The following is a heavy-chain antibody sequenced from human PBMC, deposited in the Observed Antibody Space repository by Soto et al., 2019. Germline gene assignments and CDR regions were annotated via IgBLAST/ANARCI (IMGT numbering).Heavy chain of an antibody. CDR3: AKDWGLGPGLYYFDY. J-gene: IGHJ4*02. CDR1: GFTFSSYG. D-gene: IGHD3-16*01. CDR2: ISYDGSNK. Sequence: GGSLRLSCAASGFTFSSYGMHWVRQAPGKGLEWVAVISYDGSNKYYADSVKGRFTISRDNSKNTLYLQMNSLRAEDTAVYYCAKDWGLGPGLYYFDYWGQGTLVTVSS. V-gene: IGHV3-30*18.